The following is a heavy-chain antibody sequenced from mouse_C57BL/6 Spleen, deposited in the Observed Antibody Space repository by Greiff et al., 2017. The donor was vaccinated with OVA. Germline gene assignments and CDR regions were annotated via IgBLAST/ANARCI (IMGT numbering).Heavy chain of an antibody. CDR1: GYTFTSYW. CDR3: ARGVLYYGSSYYYFDY. CDR2: IYPGSGST. D-gene: IGHD1-1*01. V-gene: IGHV1-55*01. Sequence: QVQLQQPGAELVKPGASVKMSCKASGYTFTSYWITWVKQRPGQGLEWIGDIYPGSGSTNYNEKFKSKATLTVDTSSSTAYMQLSSLTSEDSAVYYCARGVLYYGSSYYYFDYWGQGTTLTVSS. J-gene: IGHJ2*01.